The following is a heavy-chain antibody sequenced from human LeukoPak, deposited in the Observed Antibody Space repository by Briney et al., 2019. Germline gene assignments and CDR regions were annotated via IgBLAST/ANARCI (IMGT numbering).Heavy chain of an antibody. CDR2: ISWNSGSI. Sequence: GGSLRLSCAASGFTFDDYAMHWVRQAPGKGLEWVSGISWNSGSIGYADSVKGRFTISRDNAKNSLYLQMNSLRAEDTALYYCAKDIWDYYGSGSTLDYWGQGTLVTVSS. CDR3: AKDIWDYYGSGSTLDY. CDR1: GFTFDDYA. D-gene: IGHD3-10*01. J-gene: IGHJ4*02. V-gene: IGHV3-9*01.